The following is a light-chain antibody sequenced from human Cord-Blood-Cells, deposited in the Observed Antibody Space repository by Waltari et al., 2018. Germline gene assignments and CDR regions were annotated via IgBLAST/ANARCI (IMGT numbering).Light chain of an antibody. CDR1: SSYGGSYNL. Sequence: QSALTQPASVSGSPGQSITISRTGTSSYGGSYNLVSWYQQHPGKAPKLMIYEGSKRPSGFSIRCSGSKSGNTASLTISGLQAEDEADYYCCSYAGSSTSWVFGGGTKLTVL. J-gene: IGLJ3*02. CDR2: EGS. CDR3: CSYAGSSTSWV. V-gene: IGLV2-23*01.